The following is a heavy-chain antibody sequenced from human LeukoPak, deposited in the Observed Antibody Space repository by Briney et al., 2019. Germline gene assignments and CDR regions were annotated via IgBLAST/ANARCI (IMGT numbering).Heavy chain of an antibody. J-gene: IGHJ4*02. D-gene: IGHD4-23*01. V-gene: IGHV4-4*02. Sequence: SETLSLTCAVSGGSISSSRSICWTWVRQPPGKGLEWIGEIYDSGATNYNPSLKSRVTMLLDKSKNQSSLKLNSVTAADTAVYYCARNGGNSDYDYWGQGTLVTVSA. CDR2: IYDSGAT. CDR3: ARNGGNSDYDY. CDR1: GGSISSSRSIC.